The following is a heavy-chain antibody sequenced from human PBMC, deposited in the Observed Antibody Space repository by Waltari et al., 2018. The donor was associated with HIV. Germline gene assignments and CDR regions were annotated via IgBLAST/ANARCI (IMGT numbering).Heavy chain of an antibody. J-gene: IGHJ2*01. Sequence: QLQLQESGPGLVKPSETLSLTCTVSGGSISSSSYYWGWIRQPPGKGLEWIGSIYYSGSTYYNPSLKSRVTISVDTSKNQFSLKLSSVTAADTAVYYCAGGYCSSTSCYGPGIAAARDNWYFDLWGRGTLVTVSS. D-gene: IGHD2-2*01. CDR3: AGGYCSSTSCYGPGIAAARDNWYFDL. V-gene: IGHV4-39*07. CDR1: GGSISSSSYY. CDR2: IYYSGST.